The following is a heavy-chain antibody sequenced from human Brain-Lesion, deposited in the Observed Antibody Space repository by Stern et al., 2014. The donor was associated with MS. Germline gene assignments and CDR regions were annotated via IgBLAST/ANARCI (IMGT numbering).Heavy chain of an antibody. CDR1: GFTFSNYW. CDR3: ARERGYSGYDWLFDY. D-gene: IGHD5-12*01. CDR2: IKQDGSDK. V-gene: IGHV3-7*01. J-gene: IGHJ4*02. Sequence: EVQLVESGGGLVQPGGSLRLSCVASGFTFSNYWMSWVRQAPGKGLEWVANIKQDGSDKYYVDSVKGRFTISRDNARNSLYLEMNSLRAEETAVYYCARERGYSGYDWLFDYWGQGSLVTVSS.